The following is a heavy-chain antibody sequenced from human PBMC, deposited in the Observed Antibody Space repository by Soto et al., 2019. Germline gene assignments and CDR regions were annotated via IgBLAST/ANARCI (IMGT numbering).Heavy chain of an antibody. CDR2: ISYDGSNK. J-gene: IGHJ4*02. CDR1: GFTFSSYA. D-gene: IGHD2-15*01. V-gene: IGHV3-30-3*01. CDR3: ARASLLLRGFFDY. Sequence: PVGSLRLSCAASGFTFSSYAMHWVRQAPGKGLEWVAVISYDGSNKYYADSVKGRFTISRDNSKNTLYLQMNSLRAEDTAVYYCARASLLLRGFFDYWGQGALVTVSS.